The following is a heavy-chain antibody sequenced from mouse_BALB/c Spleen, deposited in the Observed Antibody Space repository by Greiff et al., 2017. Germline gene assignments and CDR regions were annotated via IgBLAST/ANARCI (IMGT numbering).Heavy chain of an antibody. Sequence: QVQLQQPGAELVKPGASVKMSCKASGYTFTSYNMHWVKQTPGQGLEWIGAIYPGNGDTSYNQKFKGKATLTADKSSSTAYMQLSSLTSEDSAVYYCARFGYDGFYAMDYWGQGTSVTVSS. CDR3: ARFGYDGFYAMDY. CDR2: IYPGNGDT. J-gene: IGHJ4*01. D-gene: IGHD2-2*01. V-gene: IGHV1-12*01. CDR1: GYTFTSYN.